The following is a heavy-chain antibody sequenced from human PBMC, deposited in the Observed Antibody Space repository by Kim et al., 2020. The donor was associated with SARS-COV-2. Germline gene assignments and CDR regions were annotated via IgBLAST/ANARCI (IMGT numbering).Heavy chain of an antibody. J-gene: IGHJ4*02. CDR3: VTGIEHAFGN. V-gene: IGHV3-48*02. Sequence: GGSLRLSCATSGFTFNVYSMNWVRQAPGKGPEWVSYIIGSSETIHYADSVKGRFTISRDNTKNSVYLQMTNLRDEDTAVYYCVTGIEHAFGNWGQGILVTVSS. D-gene: IGHD3-16*01. CDR1: GFTFNVYS. CDR2: IIGSSETI.